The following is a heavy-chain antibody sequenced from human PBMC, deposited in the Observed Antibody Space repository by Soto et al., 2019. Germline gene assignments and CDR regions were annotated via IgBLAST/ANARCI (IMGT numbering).Heavy chain of an antibody. D-gene: IGHD1-1*01. Sequence: SETLSLTCAVYTGSSSGYYWSWIRQTPGKGLEWLGEINHNGMPNYHSSLKSRLTISVDTTKNQFSLKLSSVTAADTAVYYCARGGTGRFLPRQLFPYESWGQGTRVTVSS. CDR2: INHNGMP. CDR3: ARGGTGRFLPRQLFPYES. J-gene: IGHJ5*02. CDR1: TGSSSGYY. V-gene: IGHV4-34*01.